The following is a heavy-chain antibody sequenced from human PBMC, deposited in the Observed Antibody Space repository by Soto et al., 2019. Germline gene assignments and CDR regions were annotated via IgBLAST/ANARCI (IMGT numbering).Heavy chain of an antibody. CDR3: VHRVDLWT. V-gene: IGHV2-5*02. CDR1: GFSLTTSGVA. J-gene: IGHJ5*02. Sequence: QITLKESGPTLVKPTQTLTLTCTFSGFSLTTSGVAVGWIRQPPGKALEWLALIYWDDDKRYSPSLKSRLTITKDDSKTQVVLTMTNMDPVDTATYYCVHRVDLWTLGQGTLVTVSS. CDR2: IYWDDDK. D-gene: IGHD3-10*01.